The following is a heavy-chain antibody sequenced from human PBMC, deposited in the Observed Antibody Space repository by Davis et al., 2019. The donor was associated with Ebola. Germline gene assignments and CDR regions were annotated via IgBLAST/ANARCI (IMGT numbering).Heavy chain of an antibody. J-gene: IGHJ5*02. V-gene: IGHV3-7*01. CDR1: GFTFSRYW. D-gene: IGHD5-12*01. Sequence: GESLKISCAASGFTFSRYWMSWVRQAPGKGLEWVANIKHDGSEKYYVDSVKGRFTISRDNAKNSLYLQMNSLRAEDTAVYYCAREKYFATSGYETWGQGTLVTVSS. CDR3: AREKYFATSGYET. CDR2: IKHDGSEK.